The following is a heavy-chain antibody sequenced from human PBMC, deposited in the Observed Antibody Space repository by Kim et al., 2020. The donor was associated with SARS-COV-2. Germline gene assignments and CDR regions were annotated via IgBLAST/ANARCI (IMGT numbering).Heavy chain of an antibody. CDR3: ASSIVVVPAALYYFDY. J-gene: IGHJ4*02. V-gene: IGHV4-30-4*01. Sequence: SETLSLTCTVSGGSISSGDYYWSWIRQPPGKGLEWIGYIYYSGSTYYNPSLKSRVTISVDTSKNQFSLKLSSVTAADTAVYYCASSIVVVPAALYYFDYWGQGTLVTVSS. D-gene: IGHD2-2*01. CDR1: GGSISSGDYY. CDR2: IYYSGST.